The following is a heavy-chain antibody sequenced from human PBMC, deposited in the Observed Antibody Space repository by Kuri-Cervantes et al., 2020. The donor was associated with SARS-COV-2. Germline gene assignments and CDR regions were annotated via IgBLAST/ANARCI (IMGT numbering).Heavy chain of an antibody. Sequence: LSLTCAASGFTFSSYAMSWVRQAPGKGLEWVANIKQDGSEKYYVDSVKGRFTISRDNAKNSLYLQMNSLRAEDTAVYYCARGVITIFGVVIMYDYWGQGTLVTVSS. V-gene: IGHV3-7*01. CDR2: IKQDGSEK. CDR3: ARGVITIFGVVIMYDY. J-gene: IGHJ4*02. D-gene: IGHD3-3*01. CDR1: GFTFSSYA.